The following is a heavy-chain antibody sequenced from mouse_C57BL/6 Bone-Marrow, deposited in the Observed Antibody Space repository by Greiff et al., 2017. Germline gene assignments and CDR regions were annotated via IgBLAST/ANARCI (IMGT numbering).Heavy chain of an antibody. V-gene: IGHV1-81*01. CDR3: AEGGSSSHFDY. CDR1: GYTFTSYG. Sequence: VQLQQSGAELARPGASVKLSCKASGYTFTSYGISWVKQRTGQGLEWIGEIYPRSGNTYYNEKFKGKATLTADKSSSTAYMELRSLTSEDSAVYFCAEGGSSSHFDYWGQGTTLTVSS. D-gene: IGHD1-1*01. J-gene: IGHJ2*01. CDR2: IYPRSGNT.